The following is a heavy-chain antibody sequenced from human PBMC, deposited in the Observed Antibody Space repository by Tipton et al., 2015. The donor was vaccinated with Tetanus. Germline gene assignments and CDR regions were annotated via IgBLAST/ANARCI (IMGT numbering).Heavy chain of an antibody. CDR2: IYYSGST. Sequence: TLSLTCTVSGGSVSSGSYYWSWIRQPPGKGLEWIGYIYYSGSTNYNPSLKSRVTISVDTSTNQFSLKLTSVTAADTAVYYCARSWARDFGGDHYYFDLWGRGTLVAVSS. D-gene: IGHD2-21*02. J-gene: IGHJ2*01. V-gene: IGHV4-61*01. CDR3: ARSWARDFGGDHYYFDL. CDR1: GGSVSSGSYY.